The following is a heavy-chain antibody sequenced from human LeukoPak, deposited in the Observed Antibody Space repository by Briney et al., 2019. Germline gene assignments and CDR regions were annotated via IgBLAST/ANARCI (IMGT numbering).Heavy chain of an antibody. Sequence: EASVKVSCKASGYTFTSCYMHWVRQAPGQGLEWVGAINPIGGTTTYAQKFQGRVTMTRDTSTTTVYMELYSLRYDDTAVYHCARDLLAPDYWGQGTLVTVSS. CDR3: ARDLLAPDY. CDR2: INPIGGTT. D-gene: IGHD1-26*01. V-gene: IGHV1-46*01. CDR1: GYTFTSCY. J-gene: IGHJ4*02.